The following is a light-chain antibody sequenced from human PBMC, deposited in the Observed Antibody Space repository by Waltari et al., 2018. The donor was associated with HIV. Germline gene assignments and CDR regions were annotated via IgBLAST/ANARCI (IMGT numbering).Light chain of an antibody. Sequence: EIVLTQSPATLSLSPGERATLSCRASESISRYLAWYQQKPGQAPRLLISDASNRVTGIPARFSGSGSGTDFTLTISYLEPEDFAVYYCQQRTNWPPWSFGQGTKVEIK. J-gene: IGKJ1*01. CDR3: QQRTNWPPWS. V-gene: IGKV3-11*01. CDR1: ESISRY. CDR2: DAS.